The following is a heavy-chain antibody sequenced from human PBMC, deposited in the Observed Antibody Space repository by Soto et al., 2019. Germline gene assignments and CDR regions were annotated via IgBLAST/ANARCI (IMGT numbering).Heavy chain of an antibody. V-gene: IGHV4-61*01. D-gene: IGHD6-19*01. Sequence: QVQLQESGPGLVKPSETLSLTCTVSGGSVSSGSYYWSWIRQPPGKGLEWIGYIYYSGSTNYNPSLKSRVTISVDTSKNQFSLKLSSVTAADTAVYYCAREGAGGWYYFDYWGQGTLVTVSS. CDR2: IYYSGST. J-gene: IGHJ4*02. CDR3: AREGAGGWYYFDY. CDR1: GGSVSSGSYY.